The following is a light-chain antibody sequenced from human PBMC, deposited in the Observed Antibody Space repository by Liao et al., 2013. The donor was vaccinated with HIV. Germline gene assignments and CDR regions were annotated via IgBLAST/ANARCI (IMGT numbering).Light chain of an antibody. CDR3: QVYDVTNNYV. J-gene: IGLJ1*01. CDR1: NIGSKS. Sequence: SYVVTQSPSVSVAPGKTATMTCGGNNIGSKSVHWYQQKPGQAPVVVIDHNSDRPSGIPERFSGSNSGNTATLTIIRVEAEDEADYYCQVYDVTNNYVFGPGTKVTVL. CDR2: HNS. V-gene: IGLV3-21*04.